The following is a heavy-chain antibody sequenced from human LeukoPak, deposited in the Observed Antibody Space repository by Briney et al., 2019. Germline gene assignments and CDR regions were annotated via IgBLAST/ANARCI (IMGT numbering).Heavy chain of an antibody. D-gene: IGHD3-3*01. CDR3: AREPVVGYDFWSGYYTGEDDY. CDR2: IKQDGSEK. V-gene: IGHV3-7*01. CDR1: GFTFSSYW. Sequence: GGSLRLSCAASGFTFSSYWMSWVRQVPGKGLEWVANIKQDGSEKYYVDSVKGRFTISRDNAKNSLYLQMNSLRAEDTAVYYCAREPVVGYDFWSGYYTGEDDYWGQGTLVTVSS. J-gene: IGHJ4*02.